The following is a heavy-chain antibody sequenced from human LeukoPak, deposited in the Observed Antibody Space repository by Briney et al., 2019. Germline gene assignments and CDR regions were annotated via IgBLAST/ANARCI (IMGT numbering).Heavy chain of an antibody. CDR3: AREGRSGSSWYLAN. J-gene: IGHJ4*02. CDR1: GGTFSSYA. V-gene: IGHV7-4-1*02. Sequence: GASVKVSCKASGGTFSSYAISWVRQAPGQGLEGMGWINTNTGNPTYAQGFTGRFVFSLDTSVSTAYLQISSLKAEDTAVYYCAREGRSGSSWYLANWGQGVLVTVSS. D-gene: IGHD6-13*01. CDR2: INTNTGNP.